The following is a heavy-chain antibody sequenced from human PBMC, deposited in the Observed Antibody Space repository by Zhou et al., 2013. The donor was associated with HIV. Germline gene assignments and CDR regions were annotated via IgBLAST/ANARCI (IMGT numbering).Heavy chain of an antibody. CDR3: ARLGPPCSTSTCYYHFDY. V-gene: IGHV1-2*02. CDR1: GYTFTGYY. J-gene: IGHJ4*02. CDR2: INPNSGGT. D-gene: IGHD2-2*01. Sequence: QVQLVQSGAEVKKPGASVKVSCKASGYTFTGYYMHWVRQAPGQGLEWMGWINPNSGGTNYAQKFQGRVTMTTDTSTTTAYMELRSLRSDDTALYYCARLGPPCSTSTCYYHFDYWGQGTVVTVSS.